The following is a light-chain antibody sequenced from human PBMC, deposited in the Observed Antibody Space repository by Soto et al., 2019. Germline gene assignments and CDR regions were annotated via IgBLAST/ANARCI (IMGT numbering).Light chain of an antibody. CDR1: QSVSSN. J-gene: IGKJ4*01. CDR2: GAS. Sequence: EIVMTQSPATLSVSPGERATLSCRASQSVSSNLAWYQQKPGQAPRLLIYGASTRATGIPARFSGSGSGTEFTLTISSLQSEDFALYYCQQYNDWPPPTFGGGTKVEIK. V-gene: IGKV3-15*01. CDR3: QQYNDWPPPT.